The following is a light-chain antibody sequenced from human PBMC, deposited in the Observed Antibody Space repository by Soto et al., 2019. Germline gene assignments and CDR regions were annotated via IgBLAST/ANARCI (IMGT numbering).Light chain of an antibody. V-gene: IGKV1-6*01. Sequence: AIQLTLSPASLSSSDGDRVTITCRASQGIRSALGWYQQKPGKVPKLLIYAASTLPSGVPSRFSGSGSGTDFTLTISSLQPEDFATYYCLLDFSYFWAFGQGTKVDIK. CDR1: QGIRSA. CDR2: AAS. CDR3: LLDFSYFWA. J-gene: IGKJ1*01.